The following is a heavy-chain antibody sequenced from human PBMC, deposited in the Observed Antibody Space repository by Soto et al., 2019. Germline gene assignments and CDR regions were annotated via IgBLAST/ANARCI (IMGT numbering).Heavy chain of an antibody. V-gene: IGHV3-11*03. CDR3: ARSMQAGKNFVY. D-gene: IGHD6-13*01. CDR1: GFTFSDYY. J-gene: IGHJ4*02. CDR2: ISGSNTYT. Sequence: GGSLRLSCAAYGFTFSDYYMSWIRQAPGKGLEWLSYISGSNTYTDYADSVKGRFTISRDNAKNSLYLQMNSLRADDTAVYYCARSMQAGKNFVYWGQGPLVTVSS.